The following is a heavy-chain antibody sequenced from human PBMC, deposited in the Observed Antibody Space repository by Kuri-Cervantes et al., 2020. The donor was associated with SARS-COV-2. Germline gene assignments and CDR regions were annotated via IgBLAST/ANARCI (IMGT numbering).Heavy chain of an antibody. Sequence: GESLKISCAASGFTFSNAWMSWVRQAPGKGLEWVSVIYSGGSTYYADSVKGRFTISRDNSKNTLYLQMNSLRAEDTAVYYCARGSATADYWGQGTLVTVSS. V-gene: IGHV3-66*01. J-gene: IGHJ4*02. CDR2: IYSGGST. D-gene: IGHD2-21*02. CDR3: ARGSATADY. CDR1: GFTFSNAW.